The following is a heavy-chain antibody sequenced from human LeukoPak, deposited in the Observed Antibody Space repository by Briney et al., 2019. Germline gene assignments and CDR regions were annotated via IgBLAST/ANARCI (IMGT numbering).Heavy chain of an antibody. CDR1: GYSISSGYY. CDR3: ARLGGGSGWLHFDY. CDR2: IYHSGST. D-gene: IGHD6-19*01. J-gene: IGHJ4*02. V-gene: IGHV4-38-2*01. Sequence: PSETLSLTCAVSGYSISSGYYWGWIRQPAGKGVEWIGSIYHSGSTYYNPSLKSRVNISIHTSKNQFSLKLSSVTAADTAVYYCARLGGGSGWLHFDYWGQGTLVTVSS.